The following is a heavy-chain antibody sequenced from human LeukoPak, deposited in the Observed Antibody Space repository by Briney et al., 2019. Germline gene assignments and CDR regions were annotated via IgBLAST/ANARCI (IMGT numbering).Heavy chain of an antibody. CDR3: ARGDFWSGYSV. CDR1: GLTFTSYY. Sequence: ASVKVFCKASGLTFTSYYMHWVRQAPGQGLEWMGIINPSGGSTSYAQKFQGRVTMTRDMSTSTAYMELSSLRSEDTAVYYCARGDFWSGYSVWGQGTLVTVSS. J-gene: IGHJ4*02. CDR2: INPSGGST. V-gene: IGHV1-46*01. D-gene: IGHD3-3*01.